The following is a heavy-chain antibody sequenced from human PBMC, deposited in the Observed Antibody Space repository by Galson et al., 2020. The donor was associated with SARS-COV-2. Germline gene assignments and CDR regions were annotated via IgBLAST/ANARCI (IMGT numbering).Heavy chain of an antibody. Sequence: GGSLRLSCTASEFTFSGSAIHWVRQASGKGLEWVGRVRGKADNYATEYAASVKGRFTISRDDSKNTANLQMNSLRTEDTAVYYCARSIIVVPGGMRRDYYYYALDVWGQGTTVTVSS. CDR3: ARSIIVVPGGMRRDYYYYALDV. J-gene: IGHJ6*02. CDR2: VRGKADNYAT. CDR1: EFTFSGSA. D-gene: IGHD2-2*01. V-gene: IGHV3-73*01.